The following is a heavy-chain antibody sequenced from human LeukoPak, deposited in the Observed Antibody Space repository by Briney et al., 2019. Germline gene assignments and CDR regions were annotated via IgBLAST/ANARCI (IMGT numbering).Heavy chain of an antibody. J-gene: IGHJ5*02. CDR1: GGSISSSSYY. CDR3: ARRWFDP. V-gene: IGHV4-39*01. Sequence: SETLSLTCTASGGSISSSSYYWGWIRQPPGKGLEWIGSIYYSGSTCYNPSLKSRVTISVDTSKNQFSLKLSSVTAADTAVYYCARRWFDPWGQGTLVTVSS. CDR2: IYYSGST.